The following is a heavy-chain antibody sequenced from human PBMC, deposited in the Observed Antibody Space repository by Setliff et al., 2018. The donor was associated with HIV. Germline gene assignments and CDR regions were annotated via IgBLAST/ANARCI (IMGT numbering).Heavy chain of an antibody. CDR2: MNPNSGNT. CDR3: AGDSFGGEFSFSYYGMDV. CDR1: GYTSTSYD. J-gene: IGHJ6*02. D-gene: IGHD3-10*01. V-gene: IGHV1-8*02. Sequence: ASVKVSCKASGYTSTSYDINWVRQATGQGLEWMGWMNPNSGNTGYAQKFQGRVTMTRNTSISTAYMELSSLRSEDTAVYYCAGDSFGGEFSFSYYGMDVWGQGTTVTVSS.